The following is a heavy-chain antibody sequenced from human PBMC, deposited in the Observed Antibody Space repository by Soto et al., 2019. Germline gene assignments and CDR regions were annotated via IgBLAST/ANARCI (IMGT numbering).Heavy chain of an antibody. CDR2: LYWDDDK. D-gene: IGHD5-18*01. V-gene: IGHV2-5*02. CDR1: GFSLSTRGVG. CDR3: AHRPRGYSYYFDY. Sequence: QITLKESGPTLVKPTQTLTLTCTFSGFSLSTRGVGVGWIRQPPGKALEWLALLYWDDDKGYSPSLKSRLTIPKDTSKKQVVLTVTNMDPVDTATYYCAHRPRGYSYYFDYWGQGTLVTVSS. J-gene: IGHJ4*02.